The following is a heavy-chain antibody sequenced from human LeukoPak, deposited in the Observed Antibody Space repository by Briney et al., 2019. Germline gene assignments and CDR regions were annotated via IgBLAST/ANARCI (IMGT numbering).Heavy chain of an antibody. V-gene: IGHV3-48*01. D-gene: IGHD2-15*01. Sequence: GGSLRLSCAASGFIFSSYSLNWVRQATGKGLEWVSYISSSSSTIYYADSVKGRFNISRDNAKNSLYLQMNSLRAEDTAVYYCTRIHGGYPFDYWGQGTLVTVSS. CDR3: TRIHGGYPFDY. CDR2: ISSSSSTI. J-gene: IGHJ4*02. CDR1: GFIFSSYS.